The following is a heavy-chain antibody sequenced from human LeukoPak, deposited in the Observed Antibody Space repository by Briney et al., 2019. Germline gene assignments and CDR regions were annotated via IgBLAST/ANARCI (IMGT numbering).Heavy chain of an antibody. J-gene: IGHJ4*02. CDR2: ISGRGGST. D-gene: IGHD6-13*01. V-gene: IGHV3-23*01. CDR3: AKSQTIIAAAGFDY. Sequence: GGSLRLSCAASGFTFSSYGMSWVRQAPGKGLEWASAISGRGGSTYSADSVKGRFTISRDNSKNTLYLQMNSLRAEDSAVYYCAKSQTIIAAAGFDYWGQGTLVTVSS. CDR1: GFTFSSYG.